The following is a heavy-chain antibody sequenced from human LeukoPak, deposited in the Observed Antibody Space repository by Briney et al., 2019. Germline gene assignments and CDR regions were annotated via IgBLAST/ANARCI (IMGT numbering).Heavy chain of an antibody. CDR3: ANRGQQLYDY. V-gene: IGHV1-18*01. D-gene: IGHD6-13*01. Sequence: SVKVSCKISDYTFSSDGFTWVRQAPGKGLEWMGWTNTHNGNKNYAQKFQGRVTMTTDTSTNTAYMDLRSLTSDDTATYYCANRGQQLYDYWGQGTLVTVSS. J-gene: IGHJ4*02. CDR1: DYTFSSDG. CDR2: TNTHNGNK.